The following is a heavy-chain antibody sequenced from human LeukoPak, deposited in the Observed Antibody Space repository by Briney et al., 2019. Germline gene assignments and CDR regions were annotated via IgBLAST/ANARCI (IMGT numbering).Heavy chain of an antibody. D-gene: IGHD3-10*01. Sequence: GSLRLSFVVSGIHLCNYAMNWVRPASGKGLEWVSGISESGGSTKFADSVKGRLTISRDNSLNTVYLQMNSLRAEDTAVYFCAKRGIVIRGVLVFGFHKEAYYFDYWGQGILVTVSS. CDR1: GIHLCNYA. J-gene: IGHJ4*02. CDR3: AKRGIVIRGVLVFGFHKEAYYFDY. CDR2: ISESGGST. V-gene: IGHV3-23*01.